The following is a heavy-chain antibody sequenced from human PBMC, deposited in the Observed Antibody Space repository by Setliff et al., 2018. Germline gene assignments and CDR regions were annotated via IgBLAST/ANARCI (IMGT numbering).Heavy chain of an antibody. V-gene: IGHV3-20*04. CDR2: INWNGGST. Sequence: GGSLRLSCVASGFTFDDYAMSWVRQAPGKGLEWVCGINWNGGSTGYADSVKGRFSISRDNAKNSLYLQMNSPRAEDTAVYYCAKLVWLTTWYYMDVWGKGTTVTVSS. J-gene: IGHJ6*03. CDR1: GFTFDDYA. D-gene: IGHD5-18*01. CDR3: AKLVWLTTWYYMDV.